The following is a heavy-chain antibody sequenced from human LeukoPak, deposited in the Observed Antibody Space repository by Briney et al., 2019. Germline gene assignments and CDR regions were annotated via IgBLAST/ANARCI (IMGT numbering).Heavy chain of an antibody. CDR3: ARDGRGITIFGVVFTNWFDP. Sequence: SVKVSCKASGYTFTSYAMNWVRQAPGQGLEWMGGIIPIFGTANYAQKFQGRVTITADESTSTAYMELSSLRSEDTAVYYCARDGRGITIFGVVFTNWFDPWGQGTLVTVSS. CDR2: IIPIFGTA. D-gene: IGHD3-3*01. V-gene: IGHV1-69*13. CDR1: GYTFTSYA. J-gene: IGHJ5*02.